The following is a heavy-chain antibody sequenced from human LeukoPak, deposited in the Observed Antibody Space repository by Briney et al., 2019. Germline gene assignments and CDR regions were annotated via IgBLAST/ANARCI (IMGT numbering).Heavy chain of an antibody. CDR2: VYYSGST. J-gene: IGHJ6*03. Sequence: SETLSLTCTVSGDSINTNIYYWGWIRQPPGKGLEWIGHVYYSGSTYSSPSLKGRVTILLDTSNNHFSLRLSSVTAADTAVYYCARDYGGNSVFYYYYYMDVWGKGTTVTVSS. D-gene: IGHD4-23*01. V-gene: IGHV4-39*07. CDR3: ARDYGGNSVFYYYYYMDV. CDR1: GDSINTNIYY.